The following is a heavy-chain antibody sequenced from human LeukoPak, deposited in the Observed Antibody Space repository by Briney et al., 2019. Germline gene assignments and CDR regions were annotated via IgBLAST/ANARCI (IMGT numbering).Heavy chain of an antibody. Sequence: ASVKVSCKASGGTFSSYAISWVRQAPGQGLEWMGWMNPNSGNTAYAQKFQGRVTITRDTSASTAYMELSSLRSEDTAVYYCARGSGDGGDWFDPWGQGTLVTVSS. CDR1: GGTFSSYA. J-gene: IGHJ5*02. D-gene: IGHD6-25*01. CDR3: ARGSGDGGDWFDP. V-gene: IGHV1-8*03. CDR2: MNPNSGNT.